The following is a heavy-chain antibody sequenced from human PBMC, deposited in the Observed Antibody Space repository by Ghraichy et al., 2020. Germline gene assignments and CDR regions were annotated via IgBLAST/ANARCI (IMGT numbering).Heavy chain of an antibody. CDR2: IYYSGGT. D-gene: IGHD4-11*01. CDR1: GGSISSHY. V-gene: IGHV4-59*08. Sequence: SETLSLTCSVSGGSISSHYWSWIRQPPGEGLEWIGYIYYSGGTNYNPSLNSRVTISADTSKNQFSLKLRSVTAADAAMYYCARHEYSYRWFDPWGQGTLVTVSS. CDR3: ARHEYSYRWFDP. J-gene: IGHJ5*02.